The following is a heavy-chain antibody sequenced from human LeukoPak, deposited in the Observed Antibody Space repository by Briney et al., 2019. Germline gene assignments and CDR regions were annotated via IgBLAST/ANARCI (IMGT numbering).Heavy chain of an antibody. CDR2: ISWNSGSI. CDR3: AKDLYDDYVSALDY. D-gene: IGHD4-17*01. V-gene: IGHV3-9*01. Sequence: GGSLRLSCAASGFTFSSYAMSWVRQAPGKGLEWVSGISWNSGSIGYADSVKGRFTISRDNAKNSLYLQMNSLRAEDTALYYCAKDLYDDYVSALDYWGQGTLVTVSS. J-gene: IGHJ4*02. CDR1: GFTFSSYA.